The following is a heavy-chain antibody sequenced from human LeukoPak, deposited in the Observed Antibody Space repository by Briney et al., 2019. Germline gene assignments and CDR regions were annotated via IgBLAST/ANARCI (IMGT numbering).Heavy chain of an antibody. J-gene: IGHJ4*02. D-gene: IGHD4-17*01. CDR3: ARFLPRYGKGLDY. CDR1: GGSFSGYY. Sequence: SETLSLTCAVYGGSFSGYYWSWIRQPPGKGLEWIGEINHSGSTNYNPSLKNRVTISVDTSKNQFSLKLSSVTAADTAVYYCARFLPRYGKGLDYWGQGTLVTVSS. V-gene: IGHV4-34*01. CDR2: INHSGST.